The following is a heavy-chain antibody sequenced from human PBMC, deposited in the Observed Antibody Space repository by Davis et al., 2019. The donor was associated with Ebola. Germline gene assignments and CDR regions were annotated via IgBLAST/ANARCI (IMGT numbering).Heavy chain of an antibody. CDR1: GFTFSSYW. CDR2: IKQDGSEK. J-gene: IGHJ3*02. V-gene: IGHV3-7*03. CDR3: ARGSQLWLWDAFDI. D-gene: IGHD5-18*01. Sequence: GESLKISCAASGFTFSSYWMSWVRQAPGKGLEWVANIKQDGSEKYYVDSVKGRFTISRDNAKNSLYLQMNSLRAEDTAVYYCARGSQLWLWDAFDIWGQGTMVTVSS.